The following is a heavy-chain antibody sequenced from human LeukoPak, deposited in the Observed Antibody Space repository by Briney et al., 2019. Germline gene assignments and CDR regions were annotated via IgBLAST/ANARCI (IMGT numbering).Heavy chain of an antibody. V-gene: IGHV1-46*01. J-gene: IGHJ3*02. CDR2: INPSGGST. Sequence: GASVKVSCKASGDTFTSYYMHWVRQAPGQGLEWMGLINPSGGSTSYAQKFQGRVTMTRDTSTSTVCMELSSLRSEDTAVYYCARGRHYYDSSDYYYEGDAFDIWGQGTMVTVSS. CDR3: ARGRHYYDSSDYYYEGDAFDI. D-gene: IGHD3-22*01. CDR1: GDTFTSYY.